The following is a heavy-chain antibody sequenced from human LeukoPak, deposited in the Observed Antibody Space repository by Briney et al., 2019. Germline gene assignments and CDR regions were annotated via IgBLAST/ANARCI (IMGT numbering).Heavy chain of an antibody. CDR1: GGSVTGYY. J-gene: IGHJ4*02. CDR3: ARVGDTSSYYYDIDY. D-gene: IGHD3-22*01. CDR2: IHSSGAT. Sequence: SETLSLTCTVSGGSVTGYYWSWIRQPAGKGLEWIGRIHSSGATNYNPALKSRVTMSVDTSKNQFSLKLSSMTAADTAVYYCARVGDTSSYYYDIDYWGQGTLITVSS. V-gene: IGHV4-4*07.